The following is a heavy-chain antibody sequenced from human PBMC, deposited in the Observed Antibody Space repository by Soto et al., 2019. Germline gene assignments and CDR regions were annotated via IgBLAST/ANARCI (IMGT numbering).Heavy chain of an antibody. D-gene: IGHD6-13*01. V-gene: IGHV3-9*01. CDR2: INWNSGSI. J-gene: IGHJ1*01. Sequence: EVQLVESGGGLVQPGRSLRLSCAASGFTFDDYAMHWVRQVPGKGLEWVSGINWNSGSIGYGDSVKGRVAISRDNAKNSLHLQMTSLSAEDTAVYYCVKDESINWYSGHFRHWGQGTLVTVSS. CDR1: GFTFDDYA. CDR3: VKDESINWYSGHFRH.